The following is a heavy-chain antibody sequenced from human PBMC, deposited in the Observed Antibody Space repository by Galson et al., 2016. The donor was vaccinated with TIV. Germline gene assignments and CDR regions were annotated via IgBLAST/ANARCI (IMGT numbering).Heavy chain of an antibody. CDR2: LSGSATNT. Sequence: SLRLSCAASGFRFNEYEMSWVRQAPGKGLEWVSALSGSATNTYYSDSVKGRFTISRDNSQNKVFLEMDSLRVDDTAVYYCAKDRGYFEGFDHWGPGTLVTVSS. CDR1: GFRFNEYE. J-gene: IGHJ4*02. V-gene: IGHV3-23*01. CDR3: AKDRGYFEGFDH. D-gene: IGHD6-25*01.